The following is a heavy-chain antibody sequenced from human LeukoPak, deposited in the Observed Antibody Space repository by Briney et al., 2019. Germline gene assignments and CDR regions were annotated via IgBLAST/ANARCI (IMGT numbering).Heavy chain of an antibody. CDR1: GGSLSDYY. CDR3: ARGQWLDNS. D-gene: IGHD6-19*01. J-gene: IGHJ4*02. CDR2: INHSGET. V-gene: IGHV4-34*01. Sequence: SETLSLTCAVYGGSLSDYYWSWIRRPPGMGLEWIGEINHSGETKYNPSLKSRVAMSVDTSKNQFSLELRSVTVADTAMYYGARGQWLDNSWGQGTMVTVSS.